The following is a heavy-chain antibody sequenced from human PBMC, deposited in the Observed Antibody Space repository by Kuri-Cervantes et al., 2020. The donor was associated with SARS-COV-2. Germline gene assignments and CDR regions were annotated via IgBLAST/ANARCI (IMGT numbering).Heavy chain of an antibody. CDR1: GDSVSSNSAA. CDR3: ARAQYCSSTSCADY. V-gene: IGHV6-1*01. Sequence: LILSCAISGDSVSSNSAAWNWIRQSPSRGLEWLGRTYYRSKWYNDYAVSVKSRITINPDTSKNQFSLQLNSVTPEDTAVYYCARAQYCSSTSCADYWGQGTLVTVSS. D-gene: IGHD2-2*01. J-gene: IGHJ4*02. CDR2: TYYRSKWYN.